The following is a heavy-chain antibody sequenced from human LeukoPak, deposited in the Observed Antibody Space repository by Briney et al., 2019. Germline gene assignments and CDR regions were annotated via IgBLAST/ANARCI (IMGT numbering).Heavy chain of an antibody. CDR3: ARDHDSSGYYYSMSSLLGS. CDR2: INPNSGGT. J-gene: IGHJ4*02. V-gene: IGHV1-2*02. CDR1: GYTFTGYY. D-gene: IGHD3-22*01. Sequence: GASVKVSCKASGYTFTGYYMHWVRQAPGQGLEWMGWINPNSGGTNYAQKFQGRVTMTRDTSISTAYMELSRLRSDDTAVYYCARDHDSSGYYYSMSSLLGSWGQGTLVTVSS.